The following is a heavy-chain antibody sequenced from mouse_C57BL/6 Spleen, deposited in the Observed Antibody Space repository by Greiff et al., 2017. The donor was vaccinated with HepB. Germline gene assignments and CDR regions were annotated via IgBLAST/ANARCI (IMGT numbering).Heavy chain of an antibody. J-gene: IGHJ2*01. CDR2: IWGGGST. D-gene: IGHD2-5*01. Sequence: VQLLQSGPGLVQPSQSLSITCTVSGFSLTSYGVHWVRQSPGKGLEWLGVIWGGGSTDYNAAFISRLSISKDNSKSQVFYKMNSLQADETTIYYCARGDIVTPYYFDYWGQGTTLTVSS. CDR1: GFSLTSYG. V-gene: IGHV2-2*01. CDR3: ARGDIVTPYYFDY.